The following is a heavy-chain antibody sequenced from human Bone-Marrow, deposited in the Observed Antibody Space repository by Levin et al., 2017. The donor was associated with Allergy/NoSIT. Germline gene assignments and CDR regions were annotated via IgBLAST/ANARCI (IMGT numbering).Heavy chain of an antibody. Sequence: AGGSLRLSCAVSGLTFSSYSMTWVRQAPGKGLEWVSYISSSSSTIYYADSVKGRFTIFRDNANSTLYLQMNSLRDEDTAVYYCARRKYSSGWYGGLDYWGQGTLVTVSS. CDR2: ISSSSSTI. V-gene: IGHV3-48*02. J-gene: IGHJ4*02. CDR3: ARRKYSSGWYGGLDY. CDR1: GLTFSSYS. D-gene: IGHD6-19*01.